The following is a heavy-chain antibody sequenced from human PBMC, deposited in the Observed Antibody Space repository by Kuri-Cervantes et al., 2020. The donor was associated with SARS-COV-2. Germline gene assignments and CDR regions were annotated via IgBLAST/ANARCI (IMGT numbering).Heavy chain of an antibody. J-gene: IGHJ4*02. CDR3: ASEMAMGTQSY. V-gene: IGHV4-39*01. CDR1: GGSISSSSYY. D-gene: IGHD5-24*01. CDR2: IYYSGST. Sequence: SETLSLTCTVSGGSISSSSYYWGWIRQPPGKGLEWIGSIYYSGSTYYNPSLKSRVTISVDTSKNQFSLKLSSVTAADTAVYYCASEMAMGTQSYWGQGTLVTVSS.